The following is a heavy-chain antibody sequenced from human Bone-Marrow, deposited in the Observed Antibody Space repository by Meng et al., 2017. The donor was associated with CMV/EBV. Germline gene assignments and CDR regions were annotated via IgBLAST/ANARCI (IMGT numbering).Heavy chain of an antibody. J-gene: IGHJ6*02. CDR3: ARIQPYYYYYYGMDV. CDR2: IFSNDEK. Sequence: SGPTLVTPTETLTLTCTVSGFSLSNARMGVSWIRQPPGKALEWLAHIFSNDEKSYSTSLKSRLTISKDTPKSQVVLTMTNMDPVDTATYYCARIQPYYYYYYGMDVWGQGTTVTVSS. CDR1: GFSLSNARMG. V-gene: IGHV2-26*01.